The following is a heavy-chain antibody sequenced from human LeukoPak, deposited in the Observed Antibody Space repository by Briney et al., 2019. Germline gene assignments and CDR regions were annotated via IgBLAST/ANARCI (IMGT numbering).Heavy chain of an antibody. D-gene: IGHD3-3*01. Sequence: EASVKVSCKASGYTFTSYDINWVRQATGQGLEWMGWMNPNSGNTGYAQKFQGRVTMTGNTSISTAYMELSSLRSEDTAVYYCARGPGPDYDFWSGYFWFYGMDVWGQGTTVTVSS. CDR2: MNPNSGNT. V-gene: IGHV1-8*01. CDR1: GYTFTSYD. CDR3: ARGPGPDYDFWSGYFWFYGMDV. J-gene: IGHJ6*02.